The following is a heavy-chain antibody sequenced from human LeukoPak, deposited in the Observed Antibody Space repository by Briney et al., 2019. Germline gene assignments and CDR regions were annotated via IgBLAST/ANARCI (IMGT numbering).Heavy chain of an antibody. CDR2: ISSNGAST. CDR1: GFTFSSYA. J-gene: IGHJ4*02. Sequence: GGSLRLSCAASGFTFSSYAMSWVRQAPGKGLEWVSGISSNGASTYYVDSVKGRFTISRDNAKNSLYLQMNSLRAEDTAVYYCARHPSSGSESSGFPYYSDYWGQGTLVTVSS. CDR3: ARHPSSGSESSGFPYYSDY. D-gene: IGHD6-19*01. V-gene: IGHV3-23*01.